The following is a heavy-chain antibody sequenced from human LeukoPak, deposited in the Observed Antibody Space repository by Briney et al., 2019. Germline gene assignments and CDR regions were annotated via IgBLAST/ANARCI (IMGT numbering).Heavy chain of an antibody. V-gene: IGHV1-2*02. CDR2: INPNSGGT. J-gene: IGHJ4*02. Sequence: ASVKVSCKASGYTFTGYYMHWVRQAPGQGLEWMGWINPNSGGTNYAQKFRGRVTMTRDTSISTAYMELSRLRSDDTAVYYCARGNSYYDSSGPYYWGQGTLVTVSS. CDR3: ARGNSYYDSSGPYY. D-gene: IGHD3-22*01. CDR1: GYTFTGYY.